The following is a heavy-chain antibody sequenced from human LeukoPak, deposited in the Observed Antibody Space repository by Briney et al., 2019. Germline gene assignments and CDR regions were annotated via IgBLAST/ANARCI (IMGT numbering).Heavy chain of an antibody. CDR3: ARLSAAVHLGAFDL. D-gene: IGHD3-3*01. Sequence: SETLSLTCAVPGVSISPYYWAWIRQPPGKGLEWIGYIHTSGSNNQYPSLKSRVTISVDKSKNHFSLRRTSVTAADTAVYYCARLSAAVHLGAFDLWGQGTMVTVSS. V-gene: IGHV4-4*09. CDR2: IHTSGSN. CDR1: GVSISPYY. J-gene: IGHJ3*01.